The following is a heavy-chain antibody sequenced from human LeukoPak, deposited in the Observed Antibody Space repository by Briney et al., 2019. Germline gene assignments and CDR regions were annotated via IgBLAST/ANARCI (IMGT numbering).Heavy chain of an antibody. D-gene: IGHD5-18*01. CDR1: GYTFTSYD. V-gene: IGHV1-8*01. Sequence: ASVTVSCKASGYTFTSYDINWVRQAPGQGLEWMGWMNPNSGNTGYAQKFQGRVTMTRNTSISTAYMELSSLRSEDTAVYYCARGRGYSYGLDYWGKGTLVTVSS. CDR3: ARGRGYSYGLDY. J-gene: IGHJ4*02. CDR2: MNPNSGNT.